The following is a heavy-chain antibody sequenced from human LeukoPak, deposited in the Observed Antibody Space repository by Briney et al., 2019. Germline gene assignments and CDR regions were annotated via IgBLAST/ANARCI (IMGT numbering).Heavy chain of an antibody. D-gene: IGHD4-23*01. Sequence: GGSLRLSCAASGFTFSSYAMSWVRQAPGKGLEWVSAISGSGGSTYYADSVKGRFSISRDNSKNTLYLQMNSLRAEDTAVYYCAKSLENYGGNSAAFDIWGQGTMVTVSS. CDR1: GFTFSSYA. CDR3: AKSLENYGGNSAAFDI. V-gene: IGHV3-23*01. CDR2: ISGSGGST. J-gene: IGHJ3*02.